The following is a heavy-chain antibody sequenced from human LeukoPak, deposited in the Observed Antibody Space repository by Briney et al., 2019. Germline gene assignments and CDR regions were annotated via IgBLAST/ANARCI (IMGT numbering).Heavy chain of an antibody. D-gene: IGHD3-22*01. CDR3: ARVEVPQGVWYYDSSGYYRPYY. CDR1: GYTFTSYG. Sequence: ASVKVSCKASGYTFTSYGISWVRQAPGQGLEWMGWISAYNGNTNYAQKLQGRVTMTTDTSTSTAYMELRSLRSDDTAVYYCARVEVPQGVWYYDSSGYYRPYYWGQGTLVTVSS. J-gene: IGHJ4*02. CDR2: ISAYNGNT. V-gene: IGHV1-18*01.